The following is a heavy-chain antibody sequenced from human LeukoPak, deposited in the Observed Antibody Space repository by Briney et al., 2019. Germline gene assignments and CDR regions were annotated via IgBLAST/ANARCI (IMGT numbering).Heavy chain of an antibody. Sequence: GTSLRLSCATSGFTFRSHAMHWVRQSPGKGLEWVAQIWYDGSNKYYADSVKGRFSVSRDNSKNTLYLQMNSLRAEDTAVYYCARRVLWFGEFVDYWGQGTLVTVSS. CDR3: ARRVLWFGEFVDY. CDR2: IWYDGSNK. V-gene: IGHV3-33*01. D-gene: IGHD3-10*01. J-gene: IGHJ4*02. CDR1: GFTFRSHA.